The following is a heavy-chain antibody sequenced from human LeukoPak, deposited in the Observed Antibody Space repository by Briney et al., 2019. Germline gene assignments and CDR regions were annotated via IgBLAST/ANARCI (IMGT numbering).Heavy chain of an antibody. D-gene: IGHD3-10*01. V-gene: IGHV3-33*08. J-gene: IGHJ3*02. CDR2: IWYDGSNK. CDR1: GFTFSSYG. CDR3: ARDRGVFMVRGLEAFDI. Sequence: GGSLRLSCAASGFTFSSYGMHWVRQAPGKGLERVAVIWYDGSNKYYADSVKGRFTISRDNSKNTLYLQMNSLRAEDTAVYYCARDRGVFMVRGLEAFDIWGQGTMVTVSS.